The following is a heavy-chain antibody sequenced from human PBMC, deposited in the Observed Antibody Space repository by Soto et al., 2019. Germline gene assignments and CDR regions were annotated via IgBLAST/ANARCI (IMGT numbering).Heavy chain of an antibody. J-gene: IGHJ6*03. D-gene: IGHD3-16*01. Sequence: QVQLQESGPGLVKPSETLSLTCTVSGGSISSYYWSWIRQPPGKGLEWIGYIYYSGSTNYNPSLKSRVTISVDTSKNQCSLKLSSVTAADTAVYYCARGEDSHLYYMDVWGKGTTVTVSS. CDR1: GGSISSYY. V-gene: IGHV4-59*01. CDR3: ARGEDSHLYYMDV. CDR2: IYYSGST.